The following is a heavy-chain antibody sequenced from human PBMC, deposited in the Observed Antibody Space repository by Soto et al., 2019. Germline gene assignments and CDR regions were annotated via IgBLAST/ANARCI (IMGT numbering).Heavy chain of an antibody. J-gene: IGHJ4*02. CDR2: IYYSGST. CDR3: ARSGSGSGWL. CDR1: GGYVTSGRYY. V-gene: IGHV4-61*01. Sequence: SETLSLTCTVSGGYVTSGRYYWSWIRQAPWKGLEWIGYIYYSGSTKYNPSLKSRVTISVDASKNQFSLNLSSMTAADTAVYYCARSGSGSGWLGGQGTLVTVS. D-gene: IGHD6-19*01.